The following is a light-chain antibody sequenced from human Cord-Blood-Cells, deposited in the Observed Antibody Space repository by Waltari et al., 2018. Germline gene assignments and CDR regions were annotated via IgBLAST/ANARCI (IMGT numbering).Light chain of an antibody. J-gene: IGLJ2*01. CDR2: EGS. Sequence: QSALTQPASVSGSPGQSITISCTGTSSDVGSYNLVSWYQQHPGKAPKLMIYEGSKRPSGFLNRFSGSKSGNTASLTISGLQAEDEADYYCCSYAGSSYVVFSGGTKLTVL. CDR1: SSDVGSYNL. V-gene: IGLV2-23*01. CDR3: CSYAGSSYVV.